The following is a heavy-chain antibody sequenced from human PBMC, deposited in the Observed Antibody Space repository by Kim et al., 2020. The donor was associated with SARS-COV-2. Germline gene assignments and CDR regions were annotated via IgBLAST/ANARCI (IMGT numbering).Heavy chain of an antibody. J-gene: IGHJ4*02. CDR3: ARYSHSDWSLSY. Sequence: SETLSLTCTVSGGSISSSGYHWAWIRQSPEMDLDWLANVAYSGATYYNPSLKRRGTISKDTSKNQFSLELNSVTAADTADYYCARYSHSDWSLSYWGRGT. V-gene: IGHV4-39*07. D-gene: IGHD3-9*01. CDR2: VAYSGAT. CDR1: GGSISSSGYH.